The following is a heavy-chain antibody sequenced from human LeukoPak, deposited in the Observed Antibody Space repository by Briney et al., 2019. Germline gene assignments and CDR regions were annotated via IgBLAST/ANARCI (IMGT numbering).Heavy chain of an antibody. D-gene: IGHD2-15*01. Sequence: PSETLSLTCTVSGDSVSSGYWTWIRQSPGKGLEWIGYISDSGITDYNPSLKSRLTISVDTSNNPFSLNLNSVTAADTAVYYCAGRGHRYSRDWGQGILVTVSS. J-gene: IGHJ1*01. CDR3: AGRGHRYSRD. V-gene: IGHV4-4*09. CDR1: GDSVSSGY. CDR2: ISDSGIT.